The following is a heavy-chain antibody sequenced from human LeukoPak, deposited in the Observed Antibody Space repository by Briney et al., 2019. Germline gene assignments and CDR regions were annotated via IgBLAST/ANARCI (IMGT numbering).Heavy chain of an antibody. D-gene: IGHD3-16*01. Sequence: GGSLRLSCVASGFTFSSYGMHWVRQAPGKGLEWVAFILCDGSNTYYADSVRGRFPISRDNSKNTLYLQMNSLRAEDTAVYYCAKGGGRLYYVDYWGQGTLVTAS. V-gene: IGHV3-30*02. CDR1: GFTFSSYG. CDR3: AKGGGRLYYVDY. J-gene: IGHJ4*02. CDR2: ILCDGSNT.